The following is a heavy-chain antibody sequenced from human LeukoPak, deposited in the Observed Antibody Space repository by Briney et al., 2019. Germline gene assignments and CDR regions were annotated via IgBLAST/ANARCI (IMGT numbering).Heavy chain of an antibody. V-gene: IGHV1-24*01. Sequence: ASVKVSCKVSGYTLTELSMHWVRQAPGKGLEWMGGFDPEDGETIYAQKFQGRVTLTTDTSTSTAYMELRSLRSDDTALYYCARTCSSSSCYMVHWGQGTLVTVSS. J-gene: IGHJ4*02. D-gene: IGHD2-2*02. CDR2: FDPEDGET. CDR3: ARTCSSSSCYMVH. CDR1: GYTLTELS.